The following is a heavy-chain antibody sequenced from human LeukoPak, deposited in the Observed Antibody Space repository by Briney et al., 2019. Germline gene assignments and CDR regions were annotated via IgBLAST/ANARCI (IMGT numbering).Heavy chain of an antibody. Sequence: ASVKVSCKVSGYTLTESSIHWARQAPGEGLEWMGGFDPENGEAIYAQKIQGRVTMTEDTSIDTAYIELRSLRSDDTAVYYCVTDIRSGWRNFWGQGTLITVSS. CDR2: FDPENGEA. V-gene: IGHV1-24*01. CDR3: VTDIRSGWRNF. D-gene: IGHD6-19*01. J-gene: IGHJ4*02. CDR1: GYTLTESS.